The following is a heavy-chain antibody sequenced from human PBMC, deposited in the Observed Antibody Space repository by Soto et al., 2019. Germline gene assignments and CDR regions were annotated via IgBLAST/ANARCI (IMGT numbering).Heavy chain of an antibody. Sequence: SDTLSLTCTVSGGSMKNYYWNWIRQSPGKGLERIGYIYYSGSTNYNPSLKSRVTISVDTSKNQFSLKLSSVTAADTAVYYCARGRVEDYDILTAYYTYYFDYWGQGTLVTVSS. J-gene: IGHJ4*02. V-gene: IGHV4-59*01. D-gene: IGHD3-9*01. CDR3: ARGRVEDYDILTAYYTYYFDY. CDR2: IYYSGST. CDR1: GGSMKNYY.